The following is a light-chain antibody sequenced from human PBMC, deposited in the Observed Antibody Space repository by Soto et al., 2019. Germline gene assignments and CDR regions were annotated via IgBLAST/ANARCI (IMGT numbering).Light chain of an antibody. V-gene: IGLV2-14*01. J-gene: IGLJ1*01. CDR3: SSYTSSSTLCV. CDR2: DVS. CDR1: SSDIGGYNY. Sequence: QSALTQPASVSGSPGQSSTISCTGTSSDIGGYNYVSWYQQHPGKAPKLMIYDVSNRPSGVSNRFSGSKSGNTASLTISGLQAEDEGDYYCSSYTSSSTLCVFGTGTKVTVL.